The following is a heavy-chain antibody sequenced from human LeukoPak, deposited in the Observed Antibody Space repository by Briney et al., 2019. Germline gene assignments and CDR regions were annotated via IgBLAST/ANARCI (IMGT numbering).Heavy chain of an antibody. J-gene: IGHJ4*02. Sequence: ASVKVSCKASGGTFSSYAISWVRQAPGQGLEWMGGIIPIFGTANHAQKFQGRVTITADESTSTAYMELSSLRSEDTAVYYCATSEGPSPYDFSGVRWGQGTLVTVSS. CDR2: IIPIFGTA. D-gene: IGHD3-3*01. V-gene: IGHV1-69*13. CDR3: ATSEGPSPYDFSGVR. CDR1: GGTFSSYA.